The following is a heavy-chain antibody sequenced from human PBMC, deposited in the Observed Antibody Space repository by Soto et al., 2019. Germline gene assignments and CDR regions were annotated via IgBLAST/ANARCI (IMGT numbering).Heavy chain of an antibody. CDR3: ASDSFALGFWSGYYYGMDV. D-gene: IGHD3-3*01. CDR1: GFTFSSYW. Sequence: EVQLVESGGGLVQPGGSLRLSCAASGFTFSSYWMHWVRQAPGKGLVWVSRINSDGSSTSYADSVKGRFTISRDNAKNTLYLQMNSLRAEDTAVYYCASDSFALGFWSGYYYGMDVWGQGTTVTVSS. J-gene: IGHJ6*02. CDR2: INSDGSST. V-gene: IGHV3-74*01.